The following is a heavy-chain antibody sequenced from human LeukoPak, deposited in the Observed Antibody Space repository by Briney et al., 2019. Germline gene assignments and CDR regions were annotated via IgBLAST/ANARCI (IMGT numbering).Heavy chain of an antibody. V-gene: IGHV1-46*01. D-gene: IGHD3-3*01. CDR2: INPSGGRT. J-gene: IGHJ6*03. Sequence: ASVKVSCKASAYTFTNYYMHWVRQAPGLGLEWMGVINPSGGRTSYAQEFRGRVTMTRDMSTSTVYMELSSLRSEDTAVYYCAREGPYYDFWSGYYYRGRNYYYYYMDVWGKGTTVTVSS. CDR3: AREGPYYDFWSGYYYRGRNYYYYYMDV. CDR1: AYTFTNYY.